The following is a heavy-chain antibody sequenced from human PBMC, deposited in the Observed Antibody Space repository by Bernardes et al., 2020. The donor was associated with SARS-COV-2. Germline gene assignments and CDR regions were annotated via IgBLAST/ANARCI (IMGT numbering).Heavy chain of an antibody. CDR2: INPKTGGT. V-gene: IGHV1-2*04. Sequence: ASVKVSCRASGYTFTDYYMRWVRQAPGPGLEWLGWINPKTGGTNYAQKFQGWVTLTRDTSMSTAYMEVSRLRSDDTAVYYCARETGDRGERYFDYWGQGTLVTVSS. CDR3: ARETGDRGERYFDY. J-gene: IGHJ4*02. D-gene: IGHD7-27*01. CDR1: GYTFTDYY.